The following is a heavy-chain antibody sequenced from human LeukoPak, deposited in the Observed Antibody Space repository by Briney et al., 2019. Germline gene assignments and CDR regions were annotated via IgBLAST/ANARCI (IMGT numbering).Heavy chain of an antibody. J-gene: IGHJ4*02. CDR2: ISGSGGST. CDR3: ARDRGSYGYEGLDY. CDR1: GFTFSSYG. V-gene: IGHV3-23*01. D-gene: IGHD5-18*01. Sequence: PGGSLRLSCAASGFTFSSYGMSWVRQAPGKGLEWVSAISGSGGSTYYADSVKGRFTISRDNSKNTLYLQMNSLRAEDTAVYYCARDRGSYGYEGLDYWGQGTLVTVSS.